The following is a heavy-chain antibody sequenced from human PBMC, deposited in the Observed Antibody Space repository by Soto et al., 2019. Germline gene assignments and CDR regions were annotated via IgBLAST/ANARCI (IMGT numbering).Heavy chain of an antibody. Sequence: EVQLVESGGGLVQPGGSLRLSCAASGFTVSSNYMSWVRQAPGKGLEWVSVIYSGGSTYYADSVKGRFTISRHNSKNTLYLQMNSLRAEDTAVYYCARVGYSGYNDAFDIWGQGTMVTGSS. D-gene: IGHD5-12*01. CDR1: GFTVSSNY. CDR2: IYSGGST. J-gene: IGHJ3*02. CDR3: ARVGYSGYNDAFDI. V-gene: IGHV3-53*04.